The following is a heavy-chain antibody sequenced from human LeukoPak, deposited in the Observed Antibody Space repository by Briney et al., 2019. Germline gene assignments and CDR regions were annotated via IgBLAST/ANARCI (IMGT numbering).Heavy chain of an antibody. CDR1: GFTFSTYW. CDR2: IKHDGSEK. CDR3: ARVSHSSWYFDY. Sequence: GGSLRLSCVASGFTFSTYWMNWVRQAPGKGLEWVANIKHDGSEKNFVDSVKGRFTISRDNANNSLYLQMNSLRAEDTAVYYCARVSHSSWYFDYWGQGTLVTVSS. D-gene: IGHD6-13*01. V-gene: IGHV3-7*01. J-gene: IGHJ4*02.